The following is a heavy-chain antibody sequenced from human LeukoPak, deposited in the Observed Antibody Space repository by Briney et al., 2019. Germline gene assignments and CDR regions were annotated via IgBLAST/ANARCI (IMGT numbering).Heavy chain of an antibody. CDR2: ISSSSGYI. D-gene: IGHD6-13*01. J-gene: IGHJ4*02. Sequence: PGGSLRLSCAASGFTFSSNSMNWVRQAPGKGLEWVSSISSSSGYIYYADAVKGRFTISRDNAKNSLYLQMNSLRAEDTAVYYCARGQEIAAAGTIDYWGQGTLVTVSS. CDR1: GFTFSSNS. CDR3: ARGQEIAAAGTIDY. V-gene: IGHV3-21*01.